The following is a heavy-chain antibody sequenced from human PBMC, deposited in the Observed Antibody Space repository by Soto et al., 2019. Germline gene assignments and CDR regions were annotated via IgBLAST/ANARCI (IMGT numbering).Heavy chain of an antibody. CDR2: ISYDASDI. CDR3: ARDVGPITIFGEALSGYFDF. Sequence: QVQLVESGGGVVQPGRSLTLSCAGSGFTFRNNGMHWVRQAPGKGLEWVAFISYDASDIFYADSVKGRFTISRDNAKDSLSLQMNSLRGEDTAFYYCARDVGPITIFGEALSGYFDFWGQGTLVTVSS. J-gene: IGHJ4*02. V-gene: IGHV3-30*03. CDR1: GFTFRNNG. D-gene: IGHD3-3*01.